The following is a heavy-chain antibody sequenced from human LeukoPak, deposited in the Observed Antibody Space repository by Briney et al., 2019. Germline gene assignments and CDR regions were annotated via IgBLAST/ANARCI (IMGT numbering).Heavy chain of an antibody. CDR1: GFTFSSYG. CDR2: ISYDGSNK. D-gene: IGHD2-15*01. J-gene: IGHJ4*02. Sequence: PGRSLRLTCTASGFTFSSYGMHWVRQAPGKGLEWVAVISYDGSNKYYADSVKGRFTISRDNSKNTLYLQMNSLRAEDTAVYYCAKDRLRYCSGSSSYAFDYWGQGTLVTVSS. CDR3: AKDRLRYCSGSSSYAFDY. V-gene: IGHV3-30*18.